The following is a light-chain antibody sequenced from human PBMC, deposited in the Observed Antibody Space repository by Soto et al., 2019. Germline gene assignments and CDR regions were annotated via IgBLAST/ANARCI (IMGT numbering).Light chain of an antibody. V-gene: IGKV1-5*03. J-gene: IGKJ4*01. CDR1: QSINSW. Sequence: DIQMTQSPSALSASVGDRVTITCRASQSINSWLAWYQQKPGKAPKLLIYKASSLHSGVPSRFSGSGSGTEFTLTISSLQPDDFATYYCHQYNTKPVSFGGGTKWISN. CDR2: KAS. CDR3: HQYNTKPVS.